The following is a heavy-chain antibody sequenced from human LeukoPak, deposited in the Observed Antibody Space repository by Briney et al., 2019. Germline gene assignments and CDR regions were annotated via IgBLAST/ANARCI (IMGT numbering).Heavy chain of an antibody. Sequence: GGSLRLSCEASGFTFSDSAMSWVRQASGRGLEWVSLISAGGGNSYHADSVKGRFTVSRDSSKNTLHLQMNSLRAEDTAVYYCARDIELSCWGQGTLVTVSS. J-gene: IGHJ4*02. V-gene: IGHV3-23*01. CDR2: ISAGGGNS. D-gene: IGHD1-26*01. CDR3: ARDIELSC. CDR1: GFTFSDSA.